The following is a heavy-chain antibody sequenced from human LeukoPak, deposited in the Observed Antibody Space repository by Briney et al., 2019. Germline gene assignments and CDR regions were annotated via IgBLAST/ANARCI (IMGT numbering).Heavy chain of an antibody. J-gene: IGHJ3*02. CDR3: ARDLVTVTKGFDI. CDR1: GDSFSSHY. V-gene: IGHV4-59*11. CDR2: ISHIGRT. Sequence: PSETPSLTCAVSGDSFSSHYWTWIRQSPGTGLEWIGYISHIGRTNYNPSLKSRVTISIDTSKNQFSLKLRSVTAADTAVYYCARDLVTVTKGFDIWGQGTMVSVSS. D-gene: IGHD4-17*01.